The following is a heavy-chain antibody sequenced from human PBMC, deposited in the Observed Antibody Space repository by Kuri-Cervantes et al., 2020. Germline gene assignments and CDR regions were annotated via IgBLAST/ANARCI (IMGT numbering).Heavy chain of an antibody. J-gene: IGHJ3*02. D-gene: IGHD3-16*02. CDR3: ARGTNSYWGSYRRAFDI. CDR1: GGSFSGYY. Sequence: GSLRLSCAVYGGSFSGYYWSWIRQPPGKGLEWIGETNHSGSTNYNPSLKSRVTISVDTSKNQFSLKLSSVTAADTAVYYCARGTNSYWGSYRRAFDIWGQGTMVTVSS. CDR2: TNHSGST. V-gene: IGHV4-34*01.